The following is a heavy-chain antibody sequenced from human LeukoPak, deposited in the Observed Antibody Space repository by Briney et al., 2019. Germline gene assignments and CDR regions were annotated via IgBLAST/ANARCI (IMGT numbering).Heavy chain of an antibody. J-gene: IGHJ4*02. CDR3: AKDLHGDYVRWGDY. CDR2: ISASGGST. Sequence: GGSLRLSCAASGFTFSSYAMHWVRQAPGKGLEWVSSISASGGSTWYADSVKGRFTISRDNSKNTLYLQTNSLRAEDTAVYYCAKDLHGDYVRWGDYWGQGTLVTVSS. D-gene: IGHD4-17*01. V-gene: IGHV3-23*01. CDR1: GFTFSSYA.